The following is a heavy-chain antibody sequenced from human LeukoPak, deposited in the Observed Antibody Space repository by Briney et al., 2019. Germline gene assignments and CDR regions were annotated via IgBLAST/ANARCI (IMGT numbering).Heavy chain of an antibody. D-gene: IGHD3-3*01. V-gene: IGHV4-61*02. CDR1: GGSISSGSYY. CDR3: AGTYDFWSGYCAFDI. J-gene: IGHJ3*02. Sequence: SQTLSLTCTVSGGSISSGSYYWSWIRQPAGKGLEWIGRIYTSGSTNYNPSHKSRVTISVDTSKNQFSLKLSSVTAADTAVYYCAGTYDFWSGYCAFDIWGQGTMVTVSS. CDR2: IYTSGST.